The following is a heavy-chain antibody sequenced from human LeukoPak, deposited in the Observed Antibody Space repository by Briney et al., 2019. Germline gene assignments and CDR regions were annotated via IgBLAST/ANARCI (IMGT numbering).Heavy chain of an antibody. CDR2: INHGGST. V-gene: IGHV4-34*01. CDR1: GGSFSNYY. D-gene: IGHD3-3*01. CDR3: ARVNSGILEWLSLSPRASRFDY. J-gene: IGHJ4*02. Sequence: SETLSLTCAVYGGSFSNYYWSWIRQPPGKGLEWIGEINHGGSTNYNPSLKSRVTISVDTSKNQFSLKLSSVTAADTAVYYCARVNSGILEWLSLSPRASRFDYWGQGTLVTVSS.